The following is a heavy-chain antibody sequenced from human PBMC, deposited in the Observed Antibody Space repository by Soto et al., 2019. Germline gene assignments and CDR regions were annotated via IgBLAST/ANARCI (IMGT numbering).Heavy chain of an antibody. CDR3: AHTTFSSGSFWFDP. Sequence: QITLKESGPTLVKPTQTLTLTCTFSGFSLSTSGVGVGWIRQPPGKALEWLALIDWNDDKRYSPSLKSRLTITKATSKTQVVLTMTNMDTVDTATYSCAHTTFSSGSFWFDPWGQVPLVTVSS. CDR1: GFSLSTSGVG. J-gene: IGHJ5*02. D-gene: IGHD6-25*01. CDR2: IDWNDDK. V-gene: IGHV2-5*01.